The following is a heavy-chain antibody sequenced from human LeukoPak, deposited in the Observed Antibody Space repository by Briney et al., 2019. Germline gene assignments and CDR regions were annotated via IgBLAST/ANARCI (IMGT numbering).Heavy chain of an antibody. V-gene: IGHV2-5*02. CDR1: GLSLTTGGVG. Sequence: SGPTLVKPTQTLTLTCTFSGLSLTTGGVGVGWIRQPPGKALEWLALIYWDGDQRYSPSLKDRLTVTKDTSKNQVFLYMANMDPVDTATYFRAHSPSDSYKNGGRWYFDLWGRGTLVIVSS. CDR2: IYWDGDQ. J-gene: IGHJ2*01. D-gene: IGHD5-24*01. CDR3: AHSPSDSYKNGGRWYFDL.